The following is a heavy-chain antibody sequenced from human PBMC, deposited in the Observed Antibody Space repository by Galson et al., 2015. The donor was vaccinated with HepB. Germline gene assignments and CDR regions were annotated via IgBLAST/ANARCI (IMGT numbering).Heavy chain of an antibody. D-gene: IGHD3-10*01. J-gene: IGHJ6*02. Sequence: SLRLSCAASGFTFNNYAMSWVRQAPGKGLEWVSAISGSGGNTYYADSVKGRFTISRDNSKNTLYLQMISLRAEDTAVYYCAKTYGSGTHYYYYGLDVWGQGTTVTVSS. CDR3: AKTYGSGTHYYYYGLDV. CDR1: GFTFNNYA. CDR2: ISGSGGNT. V-gene: IGHV3-23*01.